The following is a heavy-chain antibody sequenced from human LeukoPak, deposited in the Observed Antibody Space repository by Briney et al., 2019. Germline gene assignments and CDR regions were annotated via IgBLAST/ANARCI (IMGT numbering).Heavy chain of an antibody. V-gene: IGHV4-59*05. J-gene: IGHJ4*02. D-gene: IGHD4-17*01. CDR2: IYYSGST. Sequence: SETLSLTCTVSGGSISRYYWSWIRQPPGKGLEWIGSIYYSGSTYYNPSLKSRVTISVDTSKNQFSLKLSSVTAADTAVYYCASSTDYGDYPSSDYWGQGTLVTVSS. CDR3: ASSTDYGDYPSSDY. CDR1: GGSISRYY.